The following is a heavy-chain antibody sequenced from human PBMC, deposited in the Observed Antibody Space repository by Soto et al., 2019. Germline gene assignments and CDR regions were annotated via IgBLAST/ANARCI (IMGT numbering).Heavy chain of an antibody. J-gene: IGHJ2*01. CDR2: TYYRGST. V-gene: IGHV4-31*03. Sequence: QVQLQESGPGLVKPSQTLSLTCTVSGGSISSGGYYWSWIRQHPGKGLEWIGYTYYRGSTYYNPSLKSRVTISVDTSKNQFSLKLSSVTAADTAVYYCARDNYGDRGYFDLWGRGTLVTVSS. CDR1: GGSISSGGYY. D-gene: IGHD4-17*01. CDR3: ARDNYGDRGYFDL.